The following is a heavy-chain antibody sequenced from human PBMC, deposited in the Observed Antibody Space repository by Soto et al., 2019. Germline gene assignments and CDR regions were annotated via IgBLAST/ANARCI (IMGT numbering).Heavy chain of an antibody. Sequence: EVQLVESGAGLVQPGGSLRLSCAASGFTFNNYYMDWVRQAPGRGLEWVANINQDGSAKYYVDSVKGRVTISRDNAKSSLYLQISCRRAEDTATYYCGRGFGGTHWGQGALVTVSS. J-gene: IGHJ4*02. CDR3: GRGFGGTH. CDR2: INQDGSAK. CDR1: GFTFNNYY. V-gene: IGHV3-7*05. D-gene: IGHD2-15*01.